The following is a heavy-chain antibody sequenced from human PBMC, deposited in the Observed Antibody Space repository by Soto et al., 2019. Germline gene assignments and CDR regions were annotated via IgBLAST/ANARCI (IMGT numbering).Heavy chain of an antibody. D-gene: IGHD3-10*01. J-gene: IGHJ4*02. CDR1: GFSLNTRGVG. CDR3: AHNNYYGSGSVY. CDR2: IYWDNDK. Sequence: QITLKESGPTLVKPTQTLTLPCAFSGFSLNTRGVGVGWFRQPPGKALEWVALIYWDNDKRYSPSLRSRLTITKETPKNLVVLMMSDMVPLDTATYYCAHNNYYGSGSVYWGQGTLVTVSS. V-gene: IGHV2-5*02.